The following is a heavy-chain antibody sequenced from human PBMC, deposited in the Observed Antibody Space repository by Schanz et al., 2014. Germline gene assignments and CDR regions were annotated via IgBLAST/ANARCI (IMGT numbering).Heavy chain of an antibody. CDR1: GFTFGDYA. CDR3: TDGSAR. D-gene: IGHD3-22*01. CDR2: FKSNVDGGTT. V-gene: IGHV3-49*04. Sequence: EVQLVESGGGLVQPGRSLRLSCKVSGFTFGDYAISWVRQAPGKGLEWVGRFKSNVDGGTTDYAAPVKGRFTISRDDSKNTLSLQMNSLKTEDTAVYYCTDGSARWGQGTLVTVSS. J-gene: IGHJ4*02.